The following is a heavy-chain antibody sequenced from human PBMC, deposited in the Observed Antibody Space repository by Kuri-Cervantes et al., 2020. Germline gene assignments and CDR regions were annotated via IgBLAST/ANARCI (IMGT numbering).Heavy chain of an antibody. CDR1: GFTFSSYS. CDR2: ISSSSSTI. CDR3: ARGSYYYYGMDV. J-gene: IGHJ6*02. V-gene: IGHV3-48*02. Sequence: GGFLRLSCAASGFTFSSYSMNWVRQAPGKGLEWVSYISSSSSTIYYADSVKGRFTISRDNAKNSLYLQMNSLRDEDTAVYYCARGSYYYYGMDVWGQGTTVTVSS.